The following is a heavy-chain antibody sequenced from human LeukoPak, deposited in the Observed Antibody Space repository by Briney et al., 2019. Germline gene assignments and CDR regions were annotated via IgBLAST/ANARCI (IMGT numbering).Heavy chain of an antibody. J-gene: IGHJ4*02. CDR3: AKDLSYDSSGYHY. D-gene: IGHD3-22*01. V-gene: IGHV3-33*06. Sequence: PGRSLSLSCAASGFPFSSYGMHWVRQAPGKGLEWVAVIWYDGSNKYYADSVKGRFTIPRDNSKNTLYLQMNSLRAEDTAVYCCAKDLSYDSSGYHYWGQGTLVTVSS. CDR1: GFPFSSYG. CDR2: IWYDGSNK.